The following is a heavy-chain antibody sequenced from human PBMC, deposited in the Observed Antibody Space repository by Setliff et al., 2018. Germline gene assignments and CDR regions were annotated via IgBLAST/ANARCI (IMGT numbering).Heavy chain of an antibody. V-gene: IGHV3-21*01. Sequence: GESLKISCAASGFPFSIYSMHWVRQAPGKGLEWVSSISDSSVHIYYRDSVKGRFTISRDNARNSLYLQMDSLRAEDTAVYYCASSCSGTSCYAGLESWGQGTPVTVS. D-gene: IGHD2-15*01. CDR3: ASSCSGTSCYAGLES. J-gene: IGHJ4*02. CDR1: GFPFSIYS. CDR2: ISDSSVHI.